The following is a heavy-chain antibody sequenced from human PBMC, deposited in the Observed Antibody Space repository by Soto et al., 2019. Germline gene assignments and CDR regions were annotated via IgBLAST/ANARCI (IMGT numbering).Heavy chain of an antibody. CDR2: ISYDGSNK. D-gene: IGHD3-3*01. CDR3: ANEVWSGPTHA. V-gene: IGHV3-30*18. CDR1: GFTFSSYG. J-gene: IGHJ6*02. Sequence: QVQLVESGGGVVPPGRSLRLSCAASGFTFSSYGMHWVRQAPGKGLEWVEVISYDGSNKNYADSVKGLYTLSRYNSKNTQYQQMNSLRAEDTDVYYCANEVWSGPTHAWGRGTTVTVS.